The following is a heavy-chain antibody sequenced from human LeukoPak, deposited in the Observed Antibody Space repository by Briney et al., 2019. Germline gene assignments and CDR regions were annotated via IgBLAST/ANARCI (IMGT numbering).Heavy chain of an antibody. CDR1: GFTFSSYA. Sequence: PGGSLRLSCAASGFTFSSYAMSWVRQAPGKGLEWVSYISSSGSTIYYADSVKGRFTISRDNSRSTLYLQMNSLRAEDTAVYFCARVAYYRVTADQITDAFDVWGRGTAVTVSS. CDR3: ARVAYYRVTADQITDAFDV. V-gene: IGHV3-48*01. D-gene: IGHD2-21*02. J-gene: IGHJ3*01. CDR2: ISSSGSTI.